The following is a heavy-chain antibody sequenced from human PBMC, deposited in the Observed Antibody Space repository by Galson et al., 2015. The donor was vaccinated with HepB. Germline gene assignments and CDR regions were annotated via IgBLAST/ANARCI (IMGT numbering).Heavy chain of an antibody. D-gene: IGHD2-15*01. V-gene: IGHV1-69*13. CDR2: IIPMSGTT. J-gene: IGHJ4*02. CDR3: ARRYCSGGSCYSPAWFDN. Sequence: SVKVSCKASGGTFITYAISWVRQAPGQGLEWMGGIIPMSGTTNYAQRFQGGVTITADDFTSTAYMELSSLRSGDTAIYYCARRYCSGGSCYSPAWFDNWGQGTLITVSS. CDR1: GGTFITYA.